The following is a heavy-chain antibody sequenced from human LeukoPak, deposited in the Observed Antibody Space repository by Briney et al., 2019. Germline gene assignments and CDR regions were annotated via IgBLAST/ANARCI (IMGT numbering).Heavy chain of an antibody. CDR3: ATTKQARRYFDY. CDR2: ISTSGGNT. V-gene: IGHV3-23*01. Sequence: GGPLRLSCAGSGFTFSSNALIWVRQAPGKGLEWVSAISTSGGNTYYADSVRGRFTISRDNSKNTLYLQMNTLRAEDTAVYYCATTKQARRYFDYWGQGTLVTVSS. D-gene: IGHD1-1*01. CDR1: GFTFSSNA. J-gene: IGHJ4*02.